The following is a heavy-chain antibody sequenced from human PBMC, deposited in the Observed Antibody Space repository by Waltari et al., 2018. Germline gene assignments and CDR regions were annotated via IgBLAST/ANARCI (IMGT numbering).Heavy chain of an antibody. V-gene: IGHV4-34*01. CDR1: GGSFSGYY. J-gene: IGHJ6*02. Sequence: QVQLQQRGAGLLKPSETLSLTCEVYGGSFSGYYWSWLRQPQGTGLEWIGEINHSGSTNYNPSLKSRVTISVDTSKNQFSLKLSSVTAADTAVYYCARGLGVVIMKRRVSGMDVWGQGTTVTVSS. CDR2: INHSGST. CDR3: ARGLGVVIMKRRVSGMDV. D-gene: IGHD3-3*01.